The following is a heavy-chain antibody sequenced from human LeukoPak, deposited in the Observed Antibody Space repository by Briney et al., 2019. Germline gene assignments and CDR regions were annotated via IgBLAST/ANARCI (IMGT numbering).Heavy chain of an antibody. CDR2: INPNSGGT. Sequence: ASVKVSCKASGYTFTGYYMHWVRQAPGQGLEWMGRINPNSGGTNYAQKFQGRVTMTRDTSISTAYMELSRLRSDDTAVYYCARVLRGIAAAGTRWFDPWGQGTLVTVSS. CDR3: ARVLRGIAAAGTRWFDP. V-gene: IGHV1-2*06. J-gene: IGHJ5*02. CDR1: GYTFTGYY. D-gene: IGHD6-13*01.